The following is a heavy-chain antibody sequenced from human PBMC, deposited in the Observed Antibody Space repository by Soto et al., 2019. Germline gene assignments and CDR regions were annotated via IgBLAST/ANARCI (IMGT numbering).Heavy chain of an antibody. Sequence: NPSETLSLTCAVYGGSFSGYYWSWIRQPPGKGLEWIGEINHSGSTNYNPSLKSRVTISVDTSKNQFSLKLSSVTAADTAVYYCAKSSVRRAYYYGMDVWGQGTTVTVSS. CDR2: INHSGST. CDR3: AKSSVRRAYYYGMDV. D-gene: IGHD3-10*01. J-gene: IGHJ6*02. CDR1: GGSFSGYY. V-gene: IGHV4-34*01.